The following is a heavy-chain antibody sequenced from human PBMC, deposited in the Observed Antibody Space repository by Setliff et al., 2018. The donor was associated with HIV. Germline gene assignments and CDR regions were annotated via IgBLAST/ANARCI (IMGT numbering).Heavy chain of an antibody. V-gene: IGHV3-74*01. CDR1: GLTFSSYW. CDR2: INSDGSTT. CDR3: ASQIAVGI. Sequence: GGSLRLSCAASGLTFSSYWMHWVRQAPGKGLVWVSHINSDGSTTNYADSVKGRFTISRDNAKNTLYLEMNSLTAEDTAVYYCASQIAVGIWGQGTMVTVSS. J-gene: IGHJ3*02. D-gene: IGHD6-19*01.